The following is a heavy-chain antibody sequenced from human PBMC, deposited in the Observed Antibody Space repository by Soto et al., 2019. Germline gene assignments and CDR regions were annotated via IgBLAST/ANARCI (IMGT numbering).Heavy chain of an antibody. CDR3: ASFVHRRGRLFDS. J-gene: IGHJ4*02. V-gene: IGHV3-15*01. Sequence: EVQLVESGGGLVESGGSLRLSCAASGFSFRDAWMTWVRQAPGKGLEWVGRIKSGRDGGKADYVGGVKVRFTMSRDDSKVTLDHHMDGLKMEDTGVYYGASFVHRRGRLFDSWGPGNQVNVSS. D-gene: IGHD3-16*01. CDR1: GFSFRDAW. CDR2: IKSGRDGGKA.